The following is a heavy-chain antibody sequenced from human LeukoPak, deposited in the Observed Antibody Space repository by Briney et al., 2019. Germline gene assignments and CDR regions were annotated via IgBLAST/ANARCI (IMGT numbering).Heavy chain of an antibody. Sequence: PGGSLRLTCPCSGFTFSSYSMNWVRQAPGKGLEWVSSISSSSSYIYYAESVKGRFTISRDNAKNSLYLQMNSLRAEDTAVYYCARGGIAAQRRDVFDIWGQGTMVTVSS. CDR3: ARGGIAAQRRDVFDI. D-gene: IGHD6-13*01. V-gene: IGHV3-21*01. J-gene: IGHJ3*02. CDR2: ISSSSSYI. CDR1: GFTFSSYS.